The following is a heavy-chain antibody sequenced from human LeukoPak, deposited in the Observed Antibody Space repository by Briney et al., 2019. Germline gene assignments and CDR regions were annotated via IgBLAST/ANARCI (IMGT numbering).Heavy chain of an antibody. CDR2: ISYDGSNK. Sequence: GGSLRLSCAASGFTFSSYAMHWVRQAPGKGLEWVAVISYDGSNKYYADSVKGRFTISRDNSKNTLYLQMNSLRAEDTAVYCCARAQSAFDIWGQGTMVTVSS. CDR3: ARAQSAFDI. J-gene: IGHJ3*02. V-gene: IGHV3-30*01. CDR1: GFTFSSYA.